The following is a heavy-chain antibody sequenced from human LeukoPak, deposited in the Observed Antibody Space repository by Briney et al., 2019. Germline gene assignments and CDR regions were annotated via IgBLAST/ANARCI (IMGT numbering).Heavy chain of an antibody. J-gene: IGHJ4*01. CDR3: AGRAGDWFHFDY. CDR2: ISYDGSNK. V-gene: IGHV3-30*03. D-gene: IGHD7-27*01. Sequence: PGGSLRLSCAASGFTFSSYGMHWVRQAPGKGLEWVAVISYDGSNKYYADSVKGRFTISRDNSKNMLYLQMNSLRAEDTAVYYCAGRAGDWFHFDYWGHGTLVTVSS. CDR1: GFTFSSYG.